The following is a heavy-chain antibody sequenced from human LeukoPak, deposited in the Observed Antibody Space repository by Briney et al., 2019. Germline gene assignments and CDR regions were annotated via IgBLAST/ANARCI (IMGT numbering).Heavy chain of an antibody. Sequence: ASVKVSCKASVYTFTSYDINWVRQATGQGLEWMGWINPNSDGTNYAQKFQGRVTVTRDTSISTAYMELSRLRSDDTAVYYCARAPTYYYDSSGYYIDYWGQGTLVTVSS. CDR3: ARAPTYYYDSSGYYIDY. CDR1: VYTFTSYD. CDR2: INPNSDGT. V-gene: IGHV1-2*02. D-gene: IGHD3-22*01. J-gene: IGHJ4*02.